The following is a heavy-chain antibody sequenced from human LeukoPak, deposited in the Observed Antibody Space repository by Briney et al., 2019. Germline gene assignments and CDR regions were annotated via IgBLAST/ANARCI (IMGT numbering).Heavy chain of an antibody. CDR3: AREGAGDGYNSGFDY. J-gene: IGHJ4*02. V-gene: IGHV1-2*02. CDR2: INPNSGGT. D-gene: IGHD5-24*01. CDR1: GYTCTVYY. Sequence: ASVKVSCKASGYTCTVYYMHCVRLAPGQGLEWMGWINPNSGGTNYAQKFQGRVTMTRDTSISTAFMELSRLRSDNTAVYYCAREGAGDGYNSGFDYWGQGTLVTVSS.